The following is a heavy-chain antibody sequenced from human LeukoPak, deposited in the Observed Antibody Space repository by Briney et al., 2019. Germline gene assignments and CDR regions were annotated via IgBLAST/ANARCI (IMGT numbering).Heavy chain of an antibody. J-gene: IGHJ5*02. CDR1: GGSFSSGSYY. CDR2: IYYSGST. D-gene: IGHD6-13*01. CDR3: ARVLAAAGWFDP. V-gene: IGHV4-61*01. Sequence: SETLSLTCTVSGGSFSSGSYYWHWIRQPPGKGLEWIGYIYYSGSTNYNPSLKSRVTISVDTSKNQFSLKLSSVTAADTAVYYCARVLAAAGWFDPWGQGTLVTVSS.